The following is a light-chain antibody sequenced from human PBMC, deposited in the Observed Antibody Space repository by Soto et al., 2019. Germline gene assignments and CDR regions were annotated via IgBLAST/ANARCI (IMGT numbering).Light chain of an antibody. CDR2: DAS. Sequence: IFFAQSPGTLSLSPREKDTLSRRASQSVRYYLAWYQQKPGQPPRLLIYDASDRATGIPARFSGSGSGTDFTLTISSLEPEDFAVYYCQQRLNWPLTFGGGTKVDIK. CDR3: QQRLNWPLT. J-gene: IGKJ4*01. V-gene: IGKV3-11*01. CDR1: QSVRYY.